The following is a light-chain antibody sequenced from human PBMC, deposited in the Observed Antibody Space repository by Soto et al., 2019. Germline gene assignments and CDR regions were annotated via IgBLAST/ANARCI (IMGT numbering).Light chain of an antibody. J-gene: IGKJ1*01. CDR2: KAS. V-gene: IGKV2-30*01. Sequence: DVVMTQSPLSLPVTLGQSASISCRSSQSVVYSDGIAYLSWFQQRPGQSPRRLIYKASNRDSGVPDRFGGSASGTDFTLTISRVETEDVWVYYCLQRTHWPPTFGRGTKVEIK. CDR1: QSVVYSDGIAY. CDR3: LQRTHWPPT.